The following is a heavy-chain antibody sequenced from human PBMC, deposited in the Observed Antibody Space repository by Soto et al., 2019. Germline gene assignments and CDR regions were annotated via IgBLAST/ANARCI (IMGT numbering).Heavy chain of an antibody. V-gene: IGHV4-34*01. CDR3: ARPFDP. J-gene: IGHJ5*02. CDR2: INHSGST. Sequence: SETLSLTCAVYGGSFSGYYWSWIRQPPGKGLEWIGEINHSGSTNYNPSLKSRVTISVDTSKNQFSLKLSSVTAADTAVYYCARPFDPWGQGTLVTVSS. CDR1: GGSFSGYY.